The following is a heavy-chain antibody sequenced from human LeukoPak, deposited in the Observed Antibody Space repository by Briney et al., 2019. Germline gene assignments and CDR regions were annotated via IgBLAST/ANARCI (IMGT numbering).Heavy chain of an antibody. D-gene: IGHD6-6*01. J-gene: IGHJ4*02. Sequence: GGSLRLSCAVSGFTVSNDYMSWVGHAPGKGLEGVSVIYGGGSTYYADSVRGRFTISRDNSENTLYLQMDSLRAEDTAVYYCTRLLPSSHHFFDSWGQGTLVTVSS. CDR1: GFTVSNDY. CDR3: TRLLPSSHHFFDS. CDR2: IYGGGST. V-gene: IGHV3-53*01.